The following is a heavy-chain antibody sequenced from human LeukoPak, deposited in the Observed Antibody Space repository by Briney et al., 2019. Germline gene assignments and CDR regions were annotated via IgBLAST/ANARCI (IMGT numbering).Heavy chain of an antibody. V-gene: IGHV3-74*01. CDR2: INTDGSST. J-gene: IGHJ3*01. Sequence: GGSLRLSCSASGFTLSNFWIHWVRRAPGKGLVWVSRINTDGSSTNYADSVKGRFAVSRDNAKNTLYLQMNSLRVEDTALYYCARVIGWDEPFDLWGQGTMVTVSS. CDR3: ARVIGWDEPFDL. CDR1: GFTLSNFW. D-gene: IGHD1-26*01.